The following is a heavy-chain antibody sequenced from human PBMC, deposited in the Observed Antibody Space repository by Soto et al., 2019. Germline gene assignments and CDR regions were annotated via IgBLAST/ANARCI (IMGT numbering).Heavy chain of an antibody. CDR2: INPSGGST. J-gene: IGHJ3*02. CDR3: ASTDGPFDAFDI. CDR1: GYTFTSYY. Sequence: QVQLVQSGAEVKKPGASVKVSCKASGYTFTSYYMHWVRQAPGQGLEWMGIINPSGGSTSYAQKFQGRVTMTRDTSTSTVYMELSSLRSEDTAVYYCASTDGPFDAFDIWGQGTMVTVSS. V-gene: IGHV1-46*03.